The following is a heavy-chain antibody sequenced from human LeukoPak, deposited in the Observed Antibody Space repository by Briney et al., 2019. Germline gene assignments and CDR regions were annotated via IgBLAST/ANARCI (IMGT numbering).Heavy chain of an antibody. Sequence: GASVKVSCKASGYTFTSYGISWVRQAPGQGLEWMGGIIPIFGTANYAQKFQGRVTITADKSTSTAYMELSSLRSEDTAVYYCARGQDRQWLLSAFDIWGQGTMVTVSS. J-gene: IGHJ3*02. CDR2: IIPIFGTA. V-gene: IGHV1-69*06. CDR3: ARGQDRQWLLSAFDI. D-gene: IGHD6-19*01. CDR1: GYTFTSYG.